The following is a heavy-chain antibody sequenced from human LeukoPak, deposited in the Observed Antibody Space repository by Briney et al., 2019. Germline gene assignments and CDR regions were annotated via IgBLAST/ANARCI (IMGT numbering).Heavy chain of an antibody. CDR3: AREDTDFLGTYDY. J-gene: IGHJ4*02. D-gene: IGHD2/OR15-2a*01. V-gene: IGHV4-39*02. CDR2: IYYSGST. CDR1: GGSISSSYYY. Sequence: SETLSLTCTVSGGSISSSYYYWGWIRQPPGKGLEWIGSIYYSGSTYYNPSLKSRVTISVDTSKNQFSLKLRSVTAADTAVYYCAREDTDFLGTYDYWGQGTLVTVS.